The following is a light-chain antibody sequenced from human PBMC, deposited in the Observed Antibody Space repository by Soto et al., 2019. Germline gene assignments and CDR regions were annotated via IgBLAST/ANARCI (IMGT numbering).Light chain of an antibody. Sequence: EIVMTQSPATLSLSPGERATLSCRASQSVRSNLAWYQQKPGQAPRLLISGASTRATGIPDRFSGSGSGTDFTLTITRLEPEDFAVYYCQHYGYSLWTFGQGTKVDIK. CDR3: QHYGYSLWT. V-gene: IGKV3-15*01. CDR1: QSVRSN. CDR2: GAS. J-gene: IGKJ1*01.